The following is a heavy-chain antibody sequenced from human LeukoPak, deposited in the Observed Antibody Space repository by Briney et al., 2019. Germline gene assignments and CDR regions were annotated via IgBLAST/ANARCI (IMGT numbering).Heavy chain of an antibody. V-gene: IGHV4-59*12. D-gene: IGHD5-18*01. CDR2: IYYSGST. Sequence: SETLSLTCTVSGGSISSYYWSWIRQPPGKGLEWIGYIYYSGSTNYNPSLKSRVTMSVDTSKNQFSLKLSSVTAADTAVYYCARDRWGYSPFDYWGQGTLVTVTS. CDR3: ARDRWGYSPFDY. J-gene: IGHJ4*02. CDR1: GGSISSYY.